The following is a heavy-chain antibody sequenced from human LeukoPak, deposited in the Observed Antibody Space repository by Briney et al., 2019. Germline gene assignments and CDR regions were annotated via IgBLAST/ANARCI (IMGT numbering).Heavy chain of an antibody. V-gene: IGHV4-31*03. CDR1: GGSISSGGYY. CDR3: ARAPSAATGYFDY. CDR2: IYYSGST. D-gene: IGHD6-13*01. Sequence: SETLSLTCTVSGGSISSGGYYWSWIRPRPGKGLEWLGYIYYSGSTYYNPSLKSRVTISVDTSKNQFSLKLSSVTAADTAVYYCARAPSAATGYFDYWGQGTLVTVSS. J-gene: IGHJ4*02.